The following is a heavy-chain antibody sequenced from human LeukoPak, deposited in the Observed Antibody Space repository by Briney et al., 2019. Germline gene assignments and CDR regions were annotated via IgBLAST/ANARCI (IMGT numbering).Heavy chain of an antibody. CDR3: ARTYYYGSGSYYMNY. D-gene: IGHD3-10*01. J-gene: IGHJ4*02. Sequence: AGGSLRLSCAASGFTFSSYAVSWIRQAPGKGLEWVSYISSSGSTIYYADSVKGRFTISRDNAKNSLYLQMNSLRAEDTAVYYCARTYYYGSGSYYMNYWGQGTLVTVSS. V-gene: IGHV3-11*04. CDR2: ISSSGSTI. CDR1: GFTFSSYA.